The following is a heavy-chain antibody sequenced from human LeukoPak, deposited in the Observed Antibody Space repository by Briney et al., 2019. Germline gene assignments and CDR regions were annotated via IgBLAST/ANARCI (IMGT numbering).Heavy chain of an antibody. J-gene: IGHJ6*02. V-gene: IGHV3-23*01. CDR2: ISGSGGST. Sequence: GGSLRLSCAASGFTFSSYAMSWVRQAPGKGLEWVSAISGSGGSTYYADSVKGRFTISRDNSKNTLYLQMNSLRAEDTAVYYCAKVDYYDSCGYADYYYGMDVWGQGTTVTVSS. CDR3: AKVDYYDSCGYADYYYGMDV. CDR1: GFTFSSYA. D-gene: IGHD3-22*01.